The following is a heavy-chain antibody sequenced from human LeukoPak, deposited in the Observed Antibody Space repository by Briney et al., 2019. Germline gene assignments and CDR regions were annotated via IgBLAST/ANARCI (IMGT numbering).Heavy chain of an antibody. Sequence: GAALKIPCKGSGSRFTSYWIGWVRQMPGKGLEWMGIIYPGESDTRYSPSFEGQVTISADKSITTAYLQWSSLKASDTAMYYCARQVAVSTNWFDPWGQGTLVTVSS. CDR1: GSRFTSYW. J-gene: IGHJ5*02. V-gene: IGHV5-51*01. D-gene: IGHD6-19*01. CDR3: ARQVAVSTNWFDP. CDR2: IYPGESDT.